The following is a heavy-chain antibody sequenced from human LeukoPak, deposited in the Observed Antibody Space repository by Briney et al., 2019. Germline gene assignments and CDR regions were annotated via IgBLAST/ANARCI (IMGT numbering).Heavy chain of an antibody. D-gene: IGHD3-22*01. CDR1: GFTFSSYG. CDR2: ISYDGSNK. J-gene: IGHJ4*02. CDR3: AKANYYDSSGSLAPFDY. V-gene: IGHV3-30*18. Sequence: GGSLRLSCAASGFTFSSYGMHWVRQAPGKGLEWVAVISYDGSNKYYADSVKGRFTISRDNSKNTLYLQMNSLRAEDTAVYYCAKANYYDSSGSLAPFDYWGQGTLVTVSS.